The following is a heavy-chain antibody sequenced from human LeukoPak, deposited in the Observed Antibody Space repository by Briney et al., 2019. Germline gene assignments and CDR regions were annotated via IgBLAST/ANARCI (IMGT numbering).Heavy chain of an antibody. CDR2: IYSTGNT. J-gene: IGHJ5*02. V-gene: IGHV4-39*01. CDR1: GGSISSDIYY. Sequence: SETLSLTCTVSGGSISSDIYYWGWIRQPPGKGLEWIGCIYSTGNTFCNPSLKSRVTMSVDASRNQFSLKLSSVTAADTAVYYCARRKYGVGFDPWGQGTLVTVSS. D-gene: IGHD2-8*01. CDR3: ARRKYGVGFDP.